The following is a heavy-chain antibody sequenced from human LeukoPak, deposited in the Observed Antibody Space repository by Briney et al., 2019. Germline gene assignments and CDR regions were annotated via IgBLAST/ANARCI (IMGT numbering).Heavy chain of an antibody. Sequence: PSETLSLTCAVYGGSFSSNYWSWIRQPPGKGLEYIGYIHYTGSTNYNPSLKSRVTISVDTSKNQFSLKLTSVTAADTAVYHCAKGGGSPDVWGQGTTVTVSS. V-gene: IGHV4-59*01. J-gene: IGHJ6*02. CDR2: IHYTGST. CDR1: GGSFSSNY. D-gene: IGHD3-16*01. CDR3: AKGGGSPDV.